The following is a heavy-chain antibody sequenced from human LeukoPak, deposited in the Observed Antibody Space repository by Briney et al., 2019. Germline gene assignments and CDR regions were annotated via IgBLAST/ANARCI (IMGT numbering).Heavy chain of an antibody. CDR3: AKDDAWLRFGE. D-gene: IGHD3-10*01. V-gene: IGHV3-23*01. J-gene: IGHJ4*02. Sequence: GGTLRLSCAASGFTFSIYVMSWVRQAPGKGLEWVSGISGSGGNTYCADSVKGRFTISRDNSKNMLYLEVISLTADDTAVYYCAKDDAWLRFGEWSQGTLVTVSS. CDR2: ISGSGGNT. CDR1: GFTFSIYV.